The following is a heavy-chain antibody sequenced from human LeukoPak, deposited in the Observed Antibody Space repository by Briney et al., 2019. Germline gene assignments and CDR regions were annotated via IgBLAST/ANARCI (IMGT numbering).Heavy chain of an antibody. D-gene: IGHD6-13*01. CDR3: ARIAAASGFFYGMDV. Sequence: SQTLSLTCAISGDSVSSNIVAWNWIRQSPSRGLEWLGRTYYRSKWYNDYAVSVKSRITINPDSSKNQFSLQLNSVTPEDTAVYYCARIAAASGFFYGMDVWGQGSTVTVS. J-gene: IGHJ6*02. CDR1: GDSVSSNIVA. CDR2: TYYRSKWYN. V-gene: IGHV6-1*01.